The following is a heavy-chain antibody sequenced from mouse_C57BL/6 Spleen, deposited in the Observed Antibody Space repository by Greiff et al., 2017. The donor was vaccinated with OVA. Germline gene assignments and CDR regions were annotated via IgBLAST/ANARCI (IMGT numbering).Heavy chain of an antibody. Sequence: VQLKESGPGLVKPSQSLSLTCSVTGYSITSGYYWNWIRQFPGNKLEWMGYISYDGSNNSNPSLKNRISITRDTSKNQFFLKLNSVTTEDTATYYCARGKNYYSNYPYAMDYWGQGTSVTVSS. CDR2: ISYDGSN. D-gene: IGHD2-5*01. CDR1: GYSITSGYY. CDR3: ARGKNYYSNYPYAMDY. J-gene: IGHJ4*01. V-gene: IGHV3-6*01.